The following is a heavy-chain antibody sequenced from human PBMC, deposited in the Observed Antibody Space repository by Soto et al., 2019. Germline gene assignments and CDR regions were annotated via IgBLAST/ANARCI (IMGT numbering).Heavy chain of an antibody. Sequence: PGGSLRLSXAASGFTFSSYGMHWVRQAPGKGLEWVAVIWYDGSNKYYADSVRGRFTISRDNSKNTLYLQMNSLRAEDTAVYYCAREGPYYDFWSGYRPYYYYGMDVWGQGTTVTVSS. CDR2: IWYDGSNK. J-gene: IGHJ6*02. CDR1: GFTFSSYG. CDR3: AREGPYYDFWSGYRPYYYYGMDV. V-gene: IGHV3-33*01. D-gene: IGHD3-3*01.